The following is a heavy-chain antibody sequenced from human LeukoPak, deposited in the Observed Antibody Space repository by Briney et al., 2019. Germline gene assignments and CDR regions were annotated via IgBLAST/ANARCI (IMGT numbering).Heavy chain of an antibody. V-gene: IGHV1-2*02. D-gene: IGHD3-3*01. CDR2: INPNSGGT. Sequence: ASVKVSCKASGYTFTGYYMHWVRQAPGQGLEWMGWINPNSGGTNYAQKFQGRATMTRDTSISTAYMELSRLRSDDTAVYYCARDFSSLGCCDAFDIWGQGTMVTVSS. CDR3: ARDFSSLGCCDAFDI. J-gene: IGHJ3*02. CDR1: GYTFTGYY.